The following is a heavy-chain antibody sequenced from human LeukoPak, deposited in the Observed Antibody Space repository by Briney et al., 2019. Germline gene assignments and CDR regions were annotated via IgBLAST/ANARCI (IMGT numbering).Heavy chain of an antibody. CDR1: GFTFSSYA. V-gene: IGHV3-23*01. CDR3: ARGVDSGDYISGY. D-gene: IGHD4-17*01. CDR2: ISGSGGST. J-gene: IGHJ4*02. Sequence: GGSLRLSCAASGFTFSSYAMSWVRQAPGKGLEWVSAISGSGGSTYYADSVKGRFTISRDNSKNTLYLQMNSLRAEDTAVYYCARGVDSGDYISGYWGQGTLVTVSS.